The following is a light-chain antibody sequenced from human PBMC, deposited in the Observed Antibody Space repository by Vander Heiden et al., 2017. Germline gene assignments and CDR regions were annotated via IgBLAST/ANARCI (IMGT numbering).Light chain of an antibody. CDR2: DDS. CDR3: QVWDSDSDLVV. CDR1: NRGRKH. J-gene: IGLJ2*01. V-gene: IGLV3-21*02. Sequence: SYVLTQPPAVSVAPGQTARFSCGGSNRGRKHVNWYRQKPGQAPVLVVYDDSDRPSGIPERFSGSNSETTATLTITRVEAGDEADYYCQVWDSDSDLVVFGGGTKLTVL.